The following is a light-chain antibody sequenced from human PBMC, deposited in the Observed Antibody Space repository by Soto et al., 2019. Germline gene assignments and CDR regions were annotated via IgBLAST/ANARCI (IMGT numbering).Light chain of an antibody. CDR3: RSWDSSLSAYV. CDR1: SSNIGGNS. CDR2: DDD. Sequence: QSVLTQPPSVSAAPGQKVTISCSGSSSNIGGNSVSWYQQLPGTAPKLLIYDDDKRPSGIPDRFSGSKSGTSATLGITGFQTGDEADYYCRSWDSSLSAYVFATGTKLTVL. J-gene: IGLJ1*01. V-gene: IGLV1-51*01.